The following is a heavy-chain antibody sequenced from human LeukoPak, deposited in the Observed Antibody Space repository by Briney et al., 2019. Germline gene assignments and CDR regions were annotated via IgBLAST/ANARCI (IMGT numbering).Heavy chain of an antibody. J-gene: IGHJ4*02. CDR1: GYRFTGYW. CDR3: ARLYSGNYYYFDY. D-gene: IGHD1-26*01. Sequence: GESLKISCQGSGYRFTGYWIGWVRQMPGKGLEWMGIIYPGDSDTRYGPSFQGQVAISADKSISTAYLQWSSLKASDTAMYYCARLYSGNYYYFDYWGQGTLVTVSS. V-gene: IGHV5-51*01. CDR2: IYPGDSDT.